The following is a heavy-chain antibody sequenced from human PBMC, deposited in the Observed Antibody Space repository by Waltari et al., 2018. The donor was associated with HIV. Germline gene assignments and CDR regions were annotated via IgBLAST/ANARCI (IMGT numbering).Heavy chain of an antibody. CDR1: GFTFSGYV. V-gene: IGHV3-30-3*01. Sequence: QVQLVESGGGGVQPGRPLSLSWAASGFTFSGYVMHWVGQAPGRGVEWVAVKSYDGSNKYYADSVKGRFTISRDNSKNTLYRQMNSLRAEDTAVYYCARDPYYYDSSGYLCYFDYWGQGTLVTVSS. J-gene: IGHJ4*02. D-gene: IGHD3-22*01. CDR2: KSYDGSNK. CDR3: ARDPYYYDSSGYLCYFDY.